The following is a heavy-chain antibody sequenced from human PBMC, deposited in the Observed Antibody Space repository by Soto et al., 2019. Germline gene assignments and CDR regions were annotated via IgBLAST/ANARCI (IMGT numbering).Heavy chain of an antibody. V-gene: IGHV3-30-3*01. CDR1: GFTFSSYA. J-gene: IGHJ4*02. CDR2: ISYDGSNK. CDR3: ARDSKAVALAFDY. D-gene: IGHD2-21*01. Sequence: GGSLRLSCAASGFTFSSYAMHSVRQAPGKGLEWVAVISYDGSNKYYADSVKGRFTISRDNSKNTLYLQMNSLRAEDTAVYYCARDSKAVALAFDYWGQGTLVTVSS.